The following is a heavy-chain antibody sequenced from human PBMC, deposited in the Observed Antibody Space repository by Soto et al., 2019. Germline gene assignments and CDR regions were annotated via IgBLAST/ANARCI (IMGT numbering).Heavy chain of an antibody. J-gene: IGHJ5*02. CDR2: INPSGGST. CDR3: ARDGKVSSHDFWNVYGGDKWFDP. Sequence: GASVKVSCKTSGYTFSSYYMHWVRQAPGQGLEWMGIINPSGGSTTYAEKFQGRVTMTGDTSTSTVYMELSSLRSEDTAVYYCARDGKVSSHDFWNVYGGDKWFDPWGQGTLVTVSS. V-gene: IGHV1-46*01. D-gene: IGHD3-3*01. CDR1: GYTFSSYY.